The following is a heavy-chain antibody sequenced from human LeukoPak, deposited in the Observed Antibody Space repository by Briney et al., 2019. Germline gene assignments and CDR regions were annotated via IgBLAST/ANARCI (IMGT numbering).Heavy chain of an antibody. CDR3: ARGIEMATFYFDY. D-gene: IGHD5-24*01. CDR1: GFTFSSYA. V-gene: IGHV3-30-3*01. Sequence: GGSLGLSCAASGFTFSSYAMHWVRQAPGKGLEWVAVISYDGSNKYYADSVKGRFTISRDNSKNTLYLQMNSLRAEDTAVYYCARGIEMATFYFDYWGQGTLVTVSS. CDR2: ISYDGSNK. J-gene: IGHJ4*02.